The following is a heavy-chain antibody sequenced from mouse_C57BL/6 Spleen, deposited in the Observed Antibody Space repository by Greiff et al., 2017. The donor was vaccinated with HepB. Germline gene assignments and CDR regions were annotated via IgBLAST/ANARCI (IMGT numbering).Heavy chain of an antibody. CDR3: TSIYYYGSSSFDY. Sequence: EVKVEESGGGLVQPGGSMKLSCVASGFTFSNYWMNWVRQSPEKGLEWVAQIRLKSDNYATHYAESVKGRFTISRDESKSSVYLQMNNLRAEDTGIYYCTSIYYYGSSSFDYWGQGTTLTVSS. J-gene: IGHJ2*01. CDR1: GFTFSNYW. V-gene: IGHV6-3*01. D-gene: IGHD1-1*01. CDR2: IRLKSDNYAT.